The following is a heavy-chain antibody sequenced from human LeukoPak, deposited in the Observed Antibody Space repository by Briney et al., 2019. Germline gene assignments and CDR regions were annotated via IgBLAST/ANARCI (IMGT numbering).Heavy chain of an antibody. CDR1: GYSFTSYW. CDR2: IYPGDSDT. CDR3: ARRDGYCSSTSCYADYYYGMDV. J-gene: IGHJ6*02. D-gene: IGHD2-2*01. Sequence: GESLQISCKGSGYSFTSYWIGWVRQMPGKGLEWMGIIYPGDSDTTYSPSFQGQVTISADKSISTAYLQWSSLKASDAAMYYCARRDGYCSSTSCYADYYYGMDVWGQGTTVTVSS. V-gene: IGHV5-51*01.